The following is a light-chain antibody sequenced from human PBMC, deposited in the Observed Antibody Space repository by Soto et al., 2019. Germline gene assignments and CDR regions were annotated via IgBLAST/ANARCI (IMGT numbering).Light chain of an antibody. V-gene: IGKV3-15*01. CDR2: GAS. CDR3: QQYNNWPPIT. CDR1: QSVSSN. J-gene: IGKJ5*01. Sequence: EIVRTQSPPTLSVSQGERATLCCRASQSVSSNLAWYQQKPGQAPRLLIYGASTRATGIPARFSGSGSGTEFTLTISSLQSEDFAVYPCQQYNNWPPITFGQGTRLEIK.